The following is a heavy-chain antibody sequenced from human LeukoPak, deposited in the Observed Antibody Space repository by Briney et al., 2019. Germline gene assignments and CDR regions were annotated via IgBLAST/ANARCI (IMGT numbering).Heavy chain of an antibody. CDR3: ASSKPELDY. Sequence: PGGSLRLSCAASGFTFSSYWMSWVRQAPGKGLEWVSYISSSGSTIYYADSVKGRFTISRDNAKNSLYLQMNSLRAEDTAVYYCASSKPELDYWGQGTLVTVSS. D-gene: IGHD1-14*01. V-gene: IGHV3-48*04. J-gene: IGHJ4*02. CDR2: ISSSGSTI. CDR1: GFTFSSYW.